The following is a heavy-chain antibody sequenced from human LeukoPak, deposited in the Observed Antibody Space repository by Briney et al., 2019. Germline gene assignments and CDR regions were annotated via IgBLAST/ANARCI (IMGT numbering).Heavy chain of an antibody. CDR3: AKVGASIPY. J-gene: IGHJ4*02. Sequence: GGTLRLSCAASGFTFSNYGLSWVRQAPGKGLEWLAFIRYDGRNKYYADSVKGRFTISRDNSKNTLYLQMNSLRAEDTAVFYCAKVGASIPYWGQGTLVTVSS. CDR1: GFTFSNYG. D-gene: IGHD1-26*01. V-gene: IGHV3-30*02. CDR2: IRYDGRNK.